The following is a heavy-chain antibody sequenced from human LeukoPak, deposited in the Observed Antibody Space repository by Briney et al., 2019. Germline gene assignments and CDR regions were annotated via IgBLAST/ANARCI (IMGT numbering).Heavy chain of an antibody. CDR3: ARGAYKDY. Sequence: PGRSLRLSCAASGFTFSSYAMHWVRQAPGKGLEWVAVISYDGSNKYYADSVKDRFTISRDNSKNTLYLQMGSLRPEDMAVYYCARGAYKDYWGQGTLVTVSS. J-gene: IGHJ4*02. CDR2: ISYDGSNK. CDR1: GFTFSSYA. D-gene: IGHD2-21*01. V-gene: IGHV3-30*14.